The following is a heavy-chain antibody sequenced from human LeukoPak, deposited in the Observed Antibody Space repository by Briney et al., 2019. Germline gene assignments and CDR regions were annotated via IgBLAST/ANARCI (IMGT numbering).Heavy chain of an antibody. CDR1: GFIFNNYA. D-gene: IGHD6-19*01. CDR3: ASVIAVAGLYYFDY. V-gene: IGHV3-30*04. Sequence: GGSLRLSCAASGFIFNNYAMNWVRQAPGKGLEWVAVISSDGTIKYYADSVRGRFIISRDNSRNTLYLQMNSLRAEDTTVYHCASVIAVAGLYYFDYWGQGTLVTVSS. CDR2: ISSDGTIK. J-gene: IGHJ4*02.